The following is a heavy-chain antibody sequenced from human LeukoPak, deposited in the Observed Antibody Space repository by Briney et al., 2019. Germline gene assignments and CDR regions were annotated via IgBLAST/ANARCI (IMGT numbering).Heavy chain of an antibody. Sequence: GGSLRLSCAASGFTFSSYAMSWVRQAPGKGLEWVSATSGSGGSTYYADSVKGRFTISRDNSKNTLYLQMNSLRAEDTAVYYCAKDLAYCGGDCYSGRTTDYWGQGTLVTVSS. V-gene: IGHV3-23*01. D-gene: IGHD2-21*02. CDR3: AKDLAYCGGDCYSGRTTDY. CDR2: TSGSGGST. J-gene: IGHJ4*02. CDR1: GFTFSSYA.